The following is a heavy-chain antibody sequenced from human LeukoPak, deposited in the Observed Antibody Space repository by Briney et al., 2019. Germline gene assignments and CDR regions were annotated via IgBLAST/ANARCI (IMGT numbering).Heavy chain of an antibody. D-gene: IGHD5-18*01. J-gene: IGHJ6*02. V-gene: IGHV4-61*01. CDR1: GGSVSSGSYY. CDR2: IYYSGST. Sequence: PSETLSLTCTVSGGSVSSGSYYWSWIRQPPGKGLEWIGYIYYSGSTNYNPSLKSRVTISVDTSKNQFSLKLSSVTAAGTAVYYCARDQRGYRDYHYGMDVWGQGTTVTVSS. CDR3: ARDQRGYRDYHYGMDV.